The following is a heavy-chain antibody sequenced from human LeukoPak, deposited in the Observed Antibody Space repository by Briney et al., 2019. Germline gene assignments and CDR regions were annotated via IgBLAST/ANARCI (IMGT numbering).Heavy chain of an antibody. V-gene: IGHV1-18*04. CDR2: ISAYNGNT. CDR3: ARAGGYSYQLTEGGDAFDI. Sequence: ASVKVSCKASGYTFTSYGISWVRQAPGQGLEWMGWISAYNGNTNYAQKLQGRVTMTTDTSTSTAYMELRSLTSDDTAVYYCARAGGYSYQLTEGGDAFDIWGQGTMVTVSS. J-gene: IGHJ3*02. D-gene: IGHD5-18*01. CDR1: GYTFTSYG.